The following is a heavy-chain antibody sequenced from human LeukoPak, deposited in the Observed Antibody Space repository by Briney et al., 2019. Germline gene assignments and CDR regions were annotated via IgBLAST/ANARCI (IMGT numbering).Heavy chain of an antibody. Sequence: ASVKVSCKASGYRFTSYFIHWVRQATGQGLEWMGIINPSGGSTGYAQKFQGRVTMTRDTSISTAYMELSRLRSDDTAVYYCAREESQWDPRNYYYYMDVWGKGTTVTVSS. CDR1: GYRFTSYF. V-gene: IGHV1-46*01. CDR3: AREESQWDPRNYYYYMDV. J-gene: IGHJ6*03. CDR2: INPSGGST. D-gene: IGHD1-26*01.